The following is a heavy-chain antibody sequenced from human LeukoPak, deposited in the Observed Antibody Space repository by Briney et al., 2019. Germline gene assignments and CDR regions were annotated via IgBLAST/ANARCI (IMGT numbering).Heavy chain of an antibody. J-gene: IGHJ4*02. Sequence: ASVKVSCKASGYTFTSYAMHWVRQAPGQRLEWMGWINAGNGNTKYSQKFQGRVAITRDTSASTAYMELSSLRSEDTAVYYCARDLDYYDSSGPNYFDYWGQGTLVTVSS. D-gene: IGHD3-22*01. CDR2: INAGNGNT. CDR1: GYTFTSYA. V-gene: IGHV1-3*01. CDR3: ARDLDYYDSSGPNYFDY.